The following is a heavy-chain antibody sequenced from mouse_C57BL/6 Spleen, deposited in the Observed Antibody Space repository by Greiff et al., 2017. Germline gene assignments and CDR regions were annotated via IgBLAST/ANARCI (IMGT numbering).Heavy chain of an antibody. V-gene: IGHV1-69*01. CDR3: ARSGREYYFDY. CDR1: GYTFTSYW. Sequence: QVQLQQPGAELVMPGASVKLSCKASGYTFTSYWMHWVKQRPGQGLEWIGEIDPSDSYTNYNQKFKGKSTLTVDKSSSTAYMQLSSLTSEDSAVYYCARSGREYYFDYWGLGTTLTVSS. D-gene: IGHD3-1*01. J-gene: IGHJ2*01. CDR2: IDPSDSYT.